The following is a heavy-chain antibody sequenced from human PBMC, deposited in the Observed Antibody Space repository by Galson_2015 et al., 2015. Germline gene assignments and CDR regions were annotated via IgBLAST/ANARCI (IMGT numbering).Heavy chain of an antibody. D-gene: IGHD2-15*01. CDR2: ISSSGGST. Sequence: SLRLSCAASGFTFSSYAMSWVRQAPGKGLEWVSGISSSGGSTYHADSVRGRFTISRDISKNTVYLQMNSLRAGDTAVYYCAKAGYCSGGNCHSRMQDWGQGTLVTVSS. V-gene: IGHV3-23*01. CDR3: AKAGYCSGGNCHSRMQD. CDR1: GFTFSSYA. J-gene: IGHJ4*02.